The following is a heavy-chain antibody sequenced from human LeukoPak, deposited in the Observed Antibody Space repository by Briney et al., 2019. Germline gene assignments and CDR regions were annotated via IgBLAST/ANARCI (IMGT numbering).Heavy chain of an antibody. Sequence: SDTLTLMCSLWGRSISHYHWSCIRQPPGKGLGWIGYIYYRGSTKYNRFLESRVTISVDMSKNQCSLKLNYVTAADTAVYYCVRVQADGHSDIWGQGTMVTVSS. D-gene: IGHD5-24*01. J-gene: IGHJ3*02. CDR2: IYYRGST. CDR1: GRSISHYH. CDR3: VRVQADGHSDI. V-gene: IGHV4-59*07.